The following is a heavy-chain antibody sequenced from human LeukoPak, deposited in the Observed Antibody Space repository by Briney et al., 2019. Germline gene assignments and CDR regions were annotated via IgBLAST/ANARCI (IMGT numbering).Heavy chain of an antibody. CDR2: LNQYGDHK. CDR1: GFTLRNYW. J-gene: IGHJ4*02. V-gene: IGHV3-7*01. CDR3: SRDLGTGRPHDF. D-gene: IGHD3/OR15-3a*01. Sequence: GGSLRLSCAASGFTLRNYWMTWGRQAPGKGLEWVANLNQYGDHKYYDDSVKGRFTISRDNARDSLYLEMNSLTVEDTAVYFCSRDLGTGRPHDFWGQGTLVTVSS.